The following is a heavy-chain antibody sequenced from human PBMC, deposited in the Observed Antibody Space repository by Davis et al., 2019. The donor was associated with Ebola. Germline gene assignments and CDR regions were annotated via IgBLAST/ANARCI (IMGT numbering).Heavy chain of an antibody. J-gene: IGHJ3*02. CDR1: GYRFTSYW. CDR3: ARPDPSLGQWELPLAFDI. V-gene: IGHV5-51*01. Sequence: GESLKISCKGSGYRFTSYWIGWVRQLPGKGLEWMGIIFPGDSDTRYSSSFQGQVTISVDKSISTAYLQWSSLKASDTAMYYCARPDPSLGQWELPLAFDIWGQGTMVTVSS. D-gene: IGHD1-26*01. CDR2: IFPGDSDT.